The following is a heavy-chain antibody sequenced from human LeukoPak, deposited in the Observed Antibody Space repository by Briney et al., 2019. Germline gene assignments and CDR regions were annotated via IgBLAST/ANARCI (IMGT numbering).Heavy chain of an antibody. Sequence: GGSLRLSCAVSGFIFSSYSMNWVRQAPGKGLEWVSYISSSSSTIYYADSVKGRFTISRDNAKNSLYLQMNSLRAEDTAVYYCAREGATTQGNYYYYYYMDVWGKGTTVTVSS. CDR1: GFIFSSYS. V-gene: IGHV3-48*01. D-gene: IGHD1-26*01. CDR2: ISSSSSTI. J-gene: IGHJ6*03. CDR3: AREGATTQGNYYYYYYMDV.